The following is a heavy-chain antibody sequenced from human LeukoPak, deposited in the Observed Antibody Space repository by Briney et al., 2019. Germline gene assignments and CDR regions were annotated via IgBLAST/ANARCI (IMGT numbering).Heavy chain of an antibody. Sequence: ASVKISCKASGYTFTSYGISWVRQAPGQGLEWMGWISAYNGNTNYAQKLQGRVTMTTDTSTSTAYMELRSLRSDDTAVYYCARDNYYYGSGSLDYWGQGTLVTVSS. V-gene: IGHV1-18*01. CDR3: ARDNYYYGSGSLDY. CDR1: GYTFTSYG. J-gene: IGHJ4*02. CDR2: ISAYNGNT. D-gene: IGHD3-10*01.